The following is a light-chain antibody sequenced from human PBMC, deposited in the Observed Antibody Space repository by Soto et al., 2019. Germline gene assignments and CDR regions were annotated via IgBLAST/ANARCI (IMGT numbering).Light chain of an antibody. CDR3: QSYDSSLSGVV. CDR1: SSNIGAGYD. V-gene: IGLV1-40*01. J-gene: IGLJ2*01. Sequence: QPVLPQPPSVSGAPGQRVTISCTGSSSNIGAGYDVHWYQQLPGTAPKLLIYDNTYRPSGVPDRFSGSKSGTSASLAIAGLQAEDEADYYCQSYDSSLSGVVFGGGTKLTVL. CDR2: DNT.